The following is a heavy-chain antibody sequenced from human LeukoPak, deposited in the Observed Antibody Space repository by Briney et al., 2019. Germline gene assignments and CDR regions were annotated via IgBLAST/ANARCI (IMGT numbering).Heavy chain of an antibody. CDR3: ARAYDSSGYYSHYYMDV. Sequence: GGSLRLSCAASGFTFSSYSMNWVRQAPGKGPEWIAYVTSSSRTIYYADSVRGRFTISRDNAKNSLYLQMNSLRAEDTAVYYCARAYDSSGYYSHYYMDVWGKGTTVTVSS. D-gene: IGHD3-22*01. CDR2: VTSSSRTI. V-gene: IGHV3-48*01. J-gene: IGHJ6*03. CDR1: GFTFSSYS.